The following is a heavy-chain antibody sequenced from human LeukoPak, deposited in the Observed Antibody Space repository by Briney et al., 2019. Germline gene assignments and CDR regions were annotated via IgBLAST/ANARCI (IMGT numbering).Heavy chain of an antibody. CDR2: INQDGSEE. J-gene: IGHJ4*02. D-gene: IGHD5-12*01. CDR3: VRDGGVSGYDLLDY. V-gene: IGHV3-7*01. CDR1: GFTFSNYW. Sequence: GGSLRLSCAASGFTFSNYWMTWVRQAPGRGLEWVAHINQDGSEEHYMDSAKARFAISRDNAKNSLSLQMNSLRAEDTAVYYCVRDGGVSGYDLLDYWGQGTLVTVSS.